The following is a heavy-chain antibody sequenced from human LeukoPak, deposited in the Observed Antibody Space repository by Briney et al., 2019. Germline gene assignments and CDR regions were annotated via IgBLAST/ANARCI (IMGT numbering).Heavy chain of an antibody. CDR1: GFTFSDFY. J-gene: IGHJ4*02. V-gene: IGHV3-11*01. D-gene: IGHD2-21*01. CDR3: ARLGSDFYSGVNK. CDR2: IGSGASTI. Sequence: GGSLRLSCAASGFTFSDFYMSWFRQAPGKGLEWLSYIGSGASTIYYADSVKGRFTISRDNSKNSLYLQMNSLRAEDTAVYYCARLGSDFYSGVNKWGPGTLVTVSS.